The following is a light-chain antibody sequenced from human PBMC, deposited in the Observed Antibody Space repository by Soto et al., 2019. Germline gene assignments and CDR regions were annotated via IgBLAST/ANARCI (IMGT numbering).Light chain of an antibody. V-gene: IGKV1-9*01. CDR2: AAS. CDR1: HDISTY. J-gene: IGKJ4*01. CDR3: QQYYSYPPFT. Sequence: DIQLTQSPSFLSASVGDRVTITCRASHDISTYLAWYQQKPGKAPKLLIYAASTLQSGVPSRFSGSGSGTDFTLTISCLQSEDFATYYCQQYYSYPPFTFGGGTKVDIK.